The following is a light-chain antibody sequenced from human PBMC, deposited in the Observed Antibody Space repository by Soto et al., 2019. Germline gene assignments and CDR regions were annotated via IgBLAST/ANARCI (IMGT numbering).Light chain of an antibody. V-gene: IGLV2-14*01. CDR1: SSDVGKYDY. J-gene: IGLJ1*01. CDR3: SSYTTISPS. CDR2: EVS. Sequence: QSALTQPPSASGSPGQSVTISCTGTSSDVGKYDYVSWFQHHPGKAPKLMIYEVSRRPSGVSNRFSGSKSGNTASLTISGLQADDEADYYCSSYTTISPSFGTGTKLTVL.